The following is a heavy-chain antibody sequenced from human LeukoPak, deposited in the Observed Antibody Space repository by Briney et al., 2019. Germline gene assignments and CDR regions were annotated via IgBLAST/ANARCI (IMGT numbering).Heavy chain of an antibody. Sequence: SETLSLTCTVSGGSISSYYWSWIRQPPGKGLEWIGYIYYSGSTYYNPSRKSRVTISVDTSKNQFSLKLSSVTAADTAVYYCARVIAAAMDAFDIWGQGTMVTVSS. CDR2: IYYSGST. J-gene: IGHJ3*02. V-gene: IGHV4-59*06. D-gene: IGHD6-13*01. CDR1: GGSISSYY. CDR3: ARVIAAAMDAFDI.